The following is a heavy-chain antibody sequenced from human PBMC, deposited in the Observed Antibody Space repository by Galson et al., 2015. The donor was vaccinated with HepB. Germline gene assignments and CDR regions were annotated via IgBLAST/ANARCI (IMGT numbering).Heavy chain of an antibody. D-gene: IGHD2-15*01. J-gene: IGHJ3*02. V-gene: IGHV3-21*01. CDR2: ISSSSSYI. Sequence: SLRLSCAASGFTFSSYSMNWVRQAPGKGLEWVSSISSSSSYIYYADSVKGRFTISRDNAKNSLYLQMNSLRAEDTAVYYCAACSGGSCYVHAFDIWGQGTMVTVSS. CDR1: GFTFSSYS. CDR3: AACSGGSCYVHAFDI.